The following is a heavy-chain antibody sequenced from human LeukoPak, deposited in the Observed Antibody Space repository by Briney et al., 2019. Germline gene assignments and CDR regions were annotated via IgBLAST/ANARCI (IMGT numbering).Heavy chain of an antibody. J-gene: IGHJ4*02. Sequence: PGGSLRLSCAASGFTFSYYSMSWIRQAPGKGLEWISYISGSSNIKYFADSVKGRFTISRDNAKESLYLQMDSLRAEDTAFYYCARGIFYGSVSQFFDYWGRGTLVTVSS. CDR3: ARGIFYGSVSQFFDY. CDR1: GFTFSYYS. CDR2: ISGSSNIK. V-gene: IGHV3-48*01. D-gene: IGHD3-10*01.